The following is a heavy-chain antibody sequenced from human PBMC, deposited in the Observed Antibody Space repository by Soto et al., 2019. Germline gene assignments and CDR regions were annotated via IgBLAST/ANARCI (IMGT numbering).Heavy chain of an antibody. Sequence: PGGSLRLSCAASGFTFISYSMNWVRQAPGKGLEWVSSISSSSSYIYYADSVKGRFTISRDNAKNSLYLQMNSLGAEDTAVYYCARVDVDTAMAKGDYWGQGTLVTGSS. D-gene: IGHD5-18*01. CDR3: ARVDVDTAMAKGDY. CDR2: ISSSSSYI. CDR1: GFTFISYS. J-gene: IGHJ4*02. V-gene: IGHV3-21*01.